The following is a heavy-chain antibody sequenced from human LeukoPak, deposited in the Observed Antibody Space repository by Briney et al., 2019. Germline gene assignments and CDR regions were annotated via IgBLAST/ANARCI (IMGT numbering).Heavy chain of an antibody. CDR3: AREFLVPAAWNHFDY. J-gene: IGHJ4*02. D-gene: IGHD2-2*01. V-gene: IGHV3-30*04. CDR2: ISYDGSNK. CDR1: GFTFSSYA. Sequence: QPGRSLRLPFAASGFTFSSYAMHWVRQAPGKGLEWVAVISYDGSNKYYADSVKGRFTISRDNSKNTLYLQMNSPRAEDTAVYYCAREFLVPAAWNHFDYWGQGTLVTVSS.